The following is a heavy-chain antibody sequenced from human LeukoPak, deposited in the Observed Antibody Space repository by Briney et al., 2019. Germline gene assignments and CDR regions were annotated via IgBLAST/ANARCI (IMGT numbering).Heavy chain of an antibody. J-gene: IGHJ4*02. CDR1: GGSSSGYY. CDR2: INHSGST. V-gene: IGHV4-34*01. CDR3: ARGARRLADDY. D-gene: IGHD6-19*01. Sequence: SETLSLTCAVYGGSSSGYYWSWIRQPPGKGLEWIGEINHSGSTNYNPSLKSRVTISVDTSKNQFSLKLSSVTAADTAVYYCARGARRLADDYWGQGTLVTVSS.